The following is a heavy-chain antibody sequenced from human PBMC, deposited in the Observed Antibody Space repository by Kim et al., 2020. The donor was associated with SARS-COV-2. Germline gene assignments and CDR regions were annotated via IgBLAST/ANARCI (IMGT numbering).Heavy chain of an antibody. V-gene: IGHV3-33*01. CDR3: AREDYDILTGSFDY. D-gene: IGHD3-9*01. Sequence: ADSVKGRFTISRDNSKNTLYLQMNSLRAEDTAVYYCAREDYDILTGSFDYWGQGTLVTVSS. J-gene: IGHJ4*02.